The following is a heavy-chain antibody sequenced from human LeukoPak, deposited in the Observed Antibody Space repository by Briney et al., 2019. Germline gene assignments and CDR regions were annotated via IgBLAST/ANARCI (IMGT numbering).Heavy chain of an antibody. J-gene: IGHJ5*02. CDR2: ISSSSSYI. CDR3: ARSHRIKAEVWVVYNWFDP. D-gene: IGHD6-25*01. Sequence: PGGSLRLSCAASGFTFSSYSMNWVRQAPGKGLEWVSSISSSSSYIYYADSVKGRFTISRDNAKNSLYLQMNSLRAEDTAVYYCARSHRIKAEVWVVYNWFDPWGQGTLVTVSS. V-gene: IGHV3-21*01. CDR1: GFTFSSYS.